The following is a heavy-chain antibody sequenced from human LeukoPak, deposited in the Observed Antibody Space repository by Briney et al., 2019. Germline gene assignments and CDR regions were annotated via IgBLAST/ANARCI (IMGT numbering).Heavy chain of an antibody. D-gene: IGHD4-17*01. CDR3: TRVANGDYFDF. CDR1: GVSISSGDYY. V-gene: IGHV4-30-4*01. CDR2: IYFSGYT. Sequence: SETLSLTCTVSGVSISSGDYYWSWIRQPPGKGLEWVGYIYFSGYTYYNPSPRSRVSISIDTSKNRFSLNLNSVTAADTAVYYCTRVANGDYFDFWGQGTLVTVSS. J-gene: IGHJ4*02.